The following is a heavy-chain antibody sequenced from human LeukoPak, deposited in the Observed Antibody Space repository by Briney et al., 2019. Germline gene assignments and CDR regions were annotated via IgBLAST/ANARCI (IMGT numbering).Heavy chain of an antibody. CDR1: GFTFSSYA. J-gene: IGHJ4*02. Sequence: GGSLRLSCAASGFTFSSYAMSWVRQAPGKGLERVSAISGRGGSTYDADSVKGRFTISRDNSKTTLYLQMNSLRAEGTAVYCCAKVDRSGYYYFDYWGQGTLVTVSS. V-gene: IGHV3-23*01. CDR2: ISGRGGST. CDR3: AKVDRSGYYYFDY. D-gene: IGHD3-22*01.